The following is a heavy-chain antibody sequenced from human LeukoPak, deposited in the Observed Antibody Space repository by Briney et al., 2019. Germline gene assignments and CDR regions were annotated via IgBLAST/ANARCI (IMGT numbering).Heavy chain of an antibody. CDR2: IYYSGST. CDR3: ATGGSTRYWYFDL. CDR1: GGSISSGGYY. Sequence: SQTLSLTCTVSGGSISSGGYYWSWIRQHPGKGLEWIGYIYYSGSTYYNPSLESRVTISVDTSKNQFSLKLSSVTAADTAVYYCATGGSTRYWYFDLWGRGTLVTVSS. V-gene: IGHV4-31*03. J-gene: IGHJ2*01. D-gene: IGHD2-2*01.